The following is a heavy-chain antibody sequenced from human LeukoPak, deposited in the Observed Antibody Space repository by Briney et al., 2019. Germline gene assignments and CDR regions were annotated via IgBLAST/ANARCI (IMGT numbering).Heavy chain of an antibody. CDR3: TRGGAARPDY. Sequence: PPGGSLRLSCAASGFTFSSYGMAWVRQAPGKGLEWVSYISSNSRTIDYANSVKGRFTISRDNAKNSLFLQMSSLRAEDTAMYYCTRGGAARPDYWGQGTLVTVSS. V-gene: IGHV3-48*01. D-gene: IGHD6-6*01. J-gene: IGHJ4*02. CDR1: GFTFSSYG. CDR2: ISSNSRTI.